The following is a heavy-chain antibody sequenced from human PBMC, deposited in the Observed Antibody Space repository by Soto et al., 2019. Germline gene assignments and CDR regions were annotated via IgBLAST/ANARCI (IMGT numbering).Heavy chain of an antibody. V-gene: IGHV4-30-4*01. CDR3: ARAPLYRFDP. Sequence: SETLSLTCTVSGGSISSGDYYWSWIRQPPGKGLEWIGYIYDSGSTYYNPTLKSRVTISVETPKNQFSLKLSSVTAADTAVYYCARAPLYRFDPWGQGTLVTVSS. D-gene: IGHD2-2*02. CDR2: IYDSGST. J-gene: IGHJ5*02. CDR1: GGSISSGDYY.